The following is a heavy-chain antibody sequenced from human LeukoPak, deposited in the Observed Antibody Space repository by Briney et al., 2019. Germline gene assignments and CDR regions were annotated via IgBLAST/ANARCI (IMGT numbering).Heavy chain of an antibody. CDR1: GGSISSSSYY. CDR3: ARLRYSYGRFDY. Sequence: SETLSLTRTVSGGSISSSSYYWGWIRQPPGKGLEWIGSIYYSGSTYYNPSLKSRVTISVDTSKNQFSLKLSSVTAADAAVYYCARLRYSYGRFDYWGQGTLVTVSS. D-gene: IGHD5-18*01. V-gene: IGHV4-39*01. CDR2: IYYSGST. J-gene: IGHJ4*02.